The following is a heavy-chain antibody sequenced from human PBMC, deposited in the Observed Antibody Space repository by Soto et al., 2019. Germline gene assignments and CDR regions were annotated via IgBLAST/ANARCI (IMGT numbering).Heavy chain of an antibody. D-gene: IGHD1-7*01. V-gene: IGHV3-33*05. CDR3: ARDNYYYFDY. Sequence: SCKASGYTFTSYYMHWVRQAPGKGLEWVAVISYNGSNKYYADSVKGRFTISRDNAKNSLYLQMNSLRAEDTAVYYCARDNYYYFDYWGQGNLVTVSS. J-gene: IGHJ4*02. CDR2: ISYNGSNK. CDR1: GYTFTSYY.